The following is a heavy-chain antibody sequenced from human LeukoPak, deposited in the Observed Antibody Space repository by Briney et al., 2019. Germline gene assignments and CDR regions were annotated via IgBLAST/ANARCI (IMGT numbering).Heavy chain of an antibody. J-gene: IGHJ4*02. CDR2: IKPNGGT. CDR1: GYTFTNYY. D-gene: IGHD2-21*02. V-gene: IGHV1-2*02. Sequence: ASVKVSCKASGYTFTNYYLHWVRQAPGQGLEWMGWIKPNGGTNDAQRFQGRVTITGDTSISTAYMELSSLRSDDTAVYYCARTLTAGGARWGQGTLVTVSS. CDR3: ARTLTAGGAR.